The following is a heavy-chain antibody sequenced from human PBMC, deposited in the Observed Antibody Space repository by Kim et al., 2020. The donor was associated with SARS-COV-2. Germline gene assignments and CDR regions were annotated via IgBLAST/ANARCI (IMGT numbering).Heavy chain of an antibody. CDR1: GFTFSSYA. Sequence: GGSLRLSCAASGFTFSSYAMSWVRQAPGKGLEWVSAISGSGGSTYYADSVKGRFTISRDNSKNTLYLQMNSLRAEDTAVYYCASGGYYDSSGYYYAGDAFDIWGQGTMVTVYS. V-gene: IGHV3-23*01. J-gene: IGHJ3*02. D-gene: IGHD3-22*01. CDR3: ASGGYYDSSGYYYAGDAFDI. CDR2: ISGSGGST.